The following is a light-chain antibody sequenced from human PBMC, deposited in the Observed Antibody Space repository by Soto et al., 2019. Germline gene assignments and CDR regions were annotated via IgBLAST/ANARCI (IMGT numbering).Light chain of an antibody. V-gene: IGKV3-20*01. CDR3: QHYGVSLWT. J-gene: IGKJ1*01. CDR1: QSVSSSS. Sequence: ETVLTQSPGTLSLSPGERATLSCRASQSVSSSSLAWYQQRPGQAPRLLIYGTSSRATGIPDRFSGSGSGTDFTLTISRLEPEDFAVYYCQHYGVSLWTFGQGTKVDNK. CDR2: GTS.